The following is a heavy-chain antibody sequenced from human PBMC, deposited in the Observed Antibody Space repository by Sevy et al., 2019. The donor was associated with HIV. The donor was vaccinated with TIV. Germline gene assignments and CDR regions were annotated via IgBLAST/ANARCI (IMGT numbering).Heavy chain of an antibody. CDR3: ARDHVKDGDLGDYYYFAMDV. V-gene: IGHV3-11*01. J-gene: IGHJ6*02. CDR2: ISDSDPTV. CDR1: GFTLSGYY. D-gene: IGHD4-17*01. Sequence: GGSLRLSCAASGFTLSGYYISWIRQAPGKGLEWVSYISDSDPTVYYADSVKGRFTVPRDNDKNSMYLQRSSMRAEDTAIYYCARDHVKDGDLGDYYYFAMDVWGQGTTVTVSS.